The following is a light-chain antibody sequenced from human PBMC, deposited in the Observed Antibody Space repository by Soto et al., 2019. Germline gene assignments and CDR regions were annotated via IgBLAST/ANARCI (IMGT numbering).Light chain of an antibody. J-gene: IGKJ1*01. CDR2: WAS. CDR1: QTVLYSSNNKNY. V-gene: IGKV4-1*01. CDR3: QQYYSPPQT. Sequence: THTPDSLAVSLGERATINCKSSQTVLYSSNNKNYLALYQQKPGQPPKLLIYWASTRESGVPDRFSGSGSGTDFTLTISSLQAEDVAVYYCQQYYSPPQTFGQGTKVDIK.